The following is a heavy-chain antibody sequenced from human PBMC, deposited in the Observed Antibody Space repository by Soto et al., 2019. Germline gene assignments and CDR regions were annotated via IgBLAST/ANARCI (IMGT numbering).Heavy chain of an antibody. CDR1: GGNPSNSA. CDR3: AGGRIVVAGSSAYYSMDV. D-gene: IGHD6-19*01. J-gene: IGHJ6*02. CDR2: IITVLGII. V-gene: IGHV1-69*19. Sequence: QVHLLLQSGAEVKKPGSSVKVACKASGGNPSNSAISWVRQAPGQGLEWMGGIITVLGIISHEKNCQGRVKITADESTSTAYMEMSSLRSEDTAVYFCAGGRIVVAGSSAYYSMDVWGQGTTVTVSS.